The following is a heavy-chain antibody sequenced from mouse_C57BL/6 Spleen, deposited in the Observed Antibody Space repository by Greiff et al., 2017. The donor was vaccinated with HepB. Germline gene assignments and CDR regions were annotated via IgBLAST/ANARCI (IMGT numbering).Heavy chain of an antibody. J-gene: IGHJ2*01. Sequence: DVMLVESGEGLVKPGGSLKLSCAASGFTFSSYAMCWVRQTPEKRLEWVAYISSGGDYIYYADTVKGRFTISRDNARNTLYLQMSSLKSEDTAMYYCTREGYGYKDSYFDYWGQGTTLTVSS. V-gene: IGHV5-9-1*02. CDR2: ISSGGDYI. CDR3: TREGYGYKDSYFDY. D-gene: IGHD2-2*01. CDR1: GFTFSSYA.